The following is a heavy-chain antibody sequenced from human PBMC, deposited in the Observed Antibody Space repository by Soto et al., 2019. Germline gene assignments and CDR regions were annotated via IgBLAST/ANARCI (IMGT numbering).Heavy chain of an antibody. CDR3: ARDWASGYSYGPPFDY. Sequence: QVQLVQSGAEVKKPGASVKVSCKASGYTFTSYGISWVRQAPRQGLEWMGWISAYNGNTNYAQKLQGRVTMTTDTSTSTAYMELRSLRSDDTAVYYCARDWASGYSYGPPFDYWGQGTLVTVSS. D-gene: IGHD5-18*01. V-gene: IGHV1-18*01. J-gene: IGHJ4*02. CDR2: ISAYNGNT. CDR1: GYTFTSYG.